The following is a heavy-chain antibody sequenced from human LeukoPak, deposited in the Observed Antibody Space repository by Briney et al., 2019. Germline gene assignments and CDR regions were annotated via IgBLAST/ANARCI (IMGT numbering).Heavy chain of an antibody. Sequence: PGGSLRLSCAASGFSVSNNYMSWVRQAPGKGLEWVSLIYSGGSTHYADSAKGRFSISRDNSKNTLFLQMNRLRAEDTAVYYCARGSGRTYQYYGMDVWGQGTTVTVSS. V-gene: IGHV3-66*01. CDR3: ARGSGRTYQYYGMDV. CDR2: IYSGGST. J-gene: IGHJ6*02. CDR1: GFSVSNNY. D-gene: IGHD1-26*01.